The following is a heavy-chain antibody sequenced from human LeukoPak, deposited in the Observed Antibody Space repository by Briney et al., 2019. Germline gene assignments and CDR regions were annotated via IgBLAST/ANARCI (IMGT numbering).Heavy chain of an antibody. J-gene: IGHJ6*03. D-gene: IGHD3-3*01. V-gene: IGHV3-21*01. CDR2: ISSSSSYI. Sequence: GGSLRLSCAASGFTFSSYSMNWVRQAPGKGLEWVSSISSSSSYIYYADSVKGRFTISRDNAKNSLYLQMNSLRAEDTAVYYCARDGLRFLEWPHSPYYMDVWGKGTTVTVSS. CDR3: ARDGLRFLEWPHSPYYMDV. CDR1: GFTFSSYS.